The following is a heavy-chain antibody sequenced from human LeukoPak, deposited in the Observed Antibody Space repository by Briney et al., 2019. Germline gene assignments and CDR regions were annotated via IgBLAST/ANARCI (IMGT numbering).Heavy chain of an antibody. Sequence: GGALRLSCAASGFTFSTYDMHWVRQVAGKRLEWVSAIGVAGDTYYLDCVKGRFTISRENAKNSLYLQMNSLRAGDTAVYYCARWGDRDYWGQGTLVSVSS. CDR2: IGVAGDT. CDR1: GFTFSTYD. CDR3: ARWGDRDY. V-gene: IGHV3-13*04. D-gene: IGHD2-21*01. J-gene: IGHJ4*02.